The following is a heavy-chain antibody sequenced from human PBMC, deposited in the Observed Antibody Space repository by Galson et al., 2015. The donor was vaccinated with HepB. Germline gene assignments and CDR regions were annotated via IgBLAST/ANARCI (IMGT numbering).Heavy chain of an antibody. V-gene: IGHV1-2*04. J-gene: IGHJ4*03. CDR1: GYTFTAYY. CDR2: ITTYSGST. CDR3: ARQGLGVVERQTIDF. Sequence: SVKVSCKASGYTFTAYYVHWVRQAPGQGLEWMGRITTYSGSTNYAQKLQGWVTMTRDTSMSTAYMELSRLRSDDTAVYYCARQGLGVVERQTIDFWGQGTMVTVSS. D-gene: IGHD2-15*01.